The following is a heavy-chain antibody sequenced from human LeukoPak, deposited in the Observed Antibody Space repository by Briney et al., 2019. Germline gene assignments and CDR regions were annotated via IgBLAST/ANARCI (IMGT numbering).Heavy chain of an antibody. CDR2: ISAYNGNT. V-gene: IGHV1-18*01. CDR1: GGTFSSYA. Sequence: ASVKVSCKASGGTFSSYAISWVRQAPGQGLEWMGWISAYNGNTNYAQKLQGRVTMTTDTSTSTAYMELRSLRSDDTAVYYCARDPIRLAYCGGDCPGGYWGQGTLVTVSS. J-gene: IGHJ4*02. D-gene: IGHD2-21*02. CDR3: ARDPIRLAYCGGDCPGGY.